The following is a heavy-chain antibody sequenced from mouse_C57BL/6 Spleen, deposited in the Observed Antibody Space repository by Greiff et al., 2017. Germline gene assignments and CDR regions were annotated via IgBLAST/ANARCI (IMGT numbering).Heavy chain of an antibody. CDR1: GFTFSSYA. J-gene: IGHJ3*01. CDR2: ISDGGSYT. V-gene: IGHV5-4*01. Sequence: DVHLVESGGGLVKPGGSLKLSCAASGFTFSSYAMSWVRQTPEKRLEWVATISDGGSYTSYPDNVKGRFTISRDNAKNNLYLQMSHLKSEDTAMYYCARGGYDKGAWFAYWGQGTLGTVSA. CDR3: ARGGYDKGAWFAY. D-gene: IGHD2-2*01.